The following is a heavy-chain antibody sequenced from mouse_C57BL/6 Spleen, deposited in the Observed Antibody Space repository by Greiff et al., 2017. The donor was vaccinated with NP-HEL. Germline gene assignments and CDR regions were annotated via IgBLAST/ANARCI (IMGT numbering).Heavy chain of an antibody. CDR3: ARRGYGSSSNYFDY. V-gene: IGHV1-81*01. Sequence: QVQLQQSGAELARPGASVKLSCKASGYTFTSYGISWVKQRTGQGLEWIGEIYPRSGNTYYNEKFKGKATLTANKSSSTAYMELRSLTSEDSAVYFCARRGYGSSSNYFDYWGQGTTLTVSS. D-gene: IGHD1-1*01. J-gene: IGHJ2*01. CDR2: IYPRSGNT. CDR1: GYTFTSYG.